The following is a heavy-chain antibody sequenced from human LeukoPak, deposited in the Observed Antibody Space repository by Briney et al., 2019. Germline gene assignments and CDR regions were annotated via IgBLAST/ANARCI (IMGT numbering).Heavy chain of an antibody. J-gene: IGHJ1*01. CDR3: AIDPTVPGTADYFPH. CDR2: ITGSGSGT. CDR1: GVTFSNYA. Sequence: GGALRLSCAASGVTFSNYAMSWCREAPGEGLEWVSLITGSGSGTYYADSVKGRFTISRDNSKNTLGLQMNRLRAEDTAVYYCAIDPTVPGTADYFPHWGQGTLVTVSS. D-gene: IGHD6-19*01. V-gene: IGHV3-23*01.